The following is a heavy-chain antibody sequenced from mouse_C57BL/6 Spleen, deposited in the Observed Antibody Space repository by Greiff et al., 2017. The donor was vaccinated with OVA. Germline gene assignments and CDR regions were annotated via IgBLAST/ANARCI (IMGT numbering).Heavy chain of an antibody. CDR2: IHPNSGST. J-gene: IGHJ4*01. CDR3: ASYGSSYVNYAMDY. CDR1: GYTFTSYW. V-gene: IGHV1-64*01. Sequence: QVQLQQPGAELVKPGASVKLSCKASGYTFTSYWMHWVKQRPGQGLEWIGMIHPNSGSTNYNEKFKSKATLTVDKSSSTAYMQLSSLTSEDSAVYYCASYGSSYVNYAMDYWGQGTSVTVSS. D-gene: IGHD1-1*01.